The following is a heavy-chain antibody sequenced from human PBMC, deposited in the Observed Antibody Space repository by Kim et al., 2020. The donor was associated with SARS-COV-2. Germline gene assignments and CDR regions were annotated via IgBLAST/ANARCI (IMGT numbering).Heavy chain of an antibody. V-gene: IGHV3-48*02. D-gene: IGHD4-17*01. J-gene: IGHJ4*02. Sequence: YYADSVKGRFTISRDNAKNSLYLQMNSLRDEDTAVYYCARGGGLRSLPDYWGQGTLVTVSS. CDR3: ARGGGLRSLPDY.